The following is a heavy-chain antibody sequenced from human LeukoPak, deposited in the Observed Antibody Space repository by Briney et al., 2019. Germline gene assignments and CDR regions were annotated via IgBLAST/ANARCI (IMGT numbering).Heavy chain of an antibody. V-gene: IGHV3-7*03. CDR1: GFTFSSYW. Sequence: PGGSLRLSCAASGFTFSSYWMTWVRQAPGKGLEWVGNIKRDGSERYYVDSVKGRFTISRDNAKNSLYLQMNSLRAEDAAVYYCARGGAAAGTDYWGHGTLVTVSS. CDR3: ARGGAAAGTDY. CDR2: IKRDGSER. J-gene: IGHJ4*01. D-gene: IGHD6-13*01.